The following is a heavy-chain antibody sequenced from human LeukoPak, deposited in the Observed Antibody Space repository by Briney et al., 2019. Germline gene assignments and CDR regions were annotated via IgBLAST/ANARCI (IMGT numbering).Heavy chain of an antibody. CDR1: GFTFSSYW. J-gene: IGHJ6*02. CDR2: IKQDGSEK. D-gene: IGHD3-9*01. V-gene: IGHV3-7*03. Sequence: PGGSLRLSCAASGFTFSSYWMSWVRQAPGKGLEWVANIKQDGSEKYYVDSVKGRFTISRDNAKNSLYLQMNSLRAEDTAVYFCARAHMVHDLLTGYNSGAMDVWGPGTTVTVSS. CDR3: ARAHMVHDLLTGYNSGAMDV.